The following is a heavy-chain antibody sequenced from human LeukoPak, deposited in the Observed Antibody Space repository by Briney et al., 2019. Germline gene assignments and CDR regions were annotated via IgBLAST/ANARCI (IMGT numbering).Heavy chain of an antibody. J-gene: IGHJ6*03. CDR1: GFTFSSYA. Sequence: GGSLRLSCAASGFTFSSYAMSWVRQAPGKGLEWVSAISGSGGSTYYADSVKGRFTISRDNSKNTLYLQMNSLRAEDTAVYYCAKDAGYCSSTSCYRRGNYYYMDVWGKGTTVTVSS. CDR2: ISGSGGST. V-gene: IGHV3-23*01. CDR3: AKDAGYCSSTSCYRRGNYYYMDV. D-gene: IGHD2-2*02.